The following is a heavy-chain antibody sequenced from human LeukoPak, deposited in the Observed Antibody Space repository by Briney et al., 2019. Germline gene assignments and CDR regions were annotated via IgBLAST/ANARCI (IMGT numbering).Heavy chain of an antibody. CDR3: AKAIFGVVNDFYFMDV. Sequence: PGGSLRLSCAASGFTFSTYSMNWVRQAPGEGLEWVSSINSDSSYIYNADSVQGRFTITRDNAKNSLYLQMNSLRAEDTAVYYCAKAIFGVVNDFYFMDVWGKGTAVTVSS. J-gene: IGHJ6*03. CDR2: INSDSSYI. V-gene: IGHV3-21*01. D-gene: IGHD3-3*01. CDR1: GFTFSTYS.